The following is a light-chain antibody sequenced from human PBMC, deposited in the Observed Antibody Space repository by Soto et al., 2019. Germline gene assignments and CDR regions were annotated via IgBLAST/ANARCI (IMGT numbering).Light chain of an antibody. V-gene: IGKV3-20*01. CDR1: QSVSSSY. J-gene: IGKJ4*01. CDR3: QHYRTS. Sequence: EIVLTQSPGTLSLSPGERATLSCRASQSVSSSYLAWYQQKPGQAPRQLIYGASSRATGIPDRFSGSGSGTDFTLTITRLAPEDCALYYCQHYRTSFGGGTRGEIK. CDR2: GAS.